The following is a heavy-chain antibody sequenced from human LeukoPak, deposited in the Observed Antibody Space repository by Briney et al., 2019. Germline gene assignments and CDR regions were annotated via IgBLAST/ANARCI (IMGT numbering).Heavy chain of an antibody. J-gene: IGHJ6*02. Sequence: ASVKVSCKASGGTFSSYAISWVRQAPGQGLEWMGRIIPILGIANYAQKFQGRVTITADKSTSIAYMELSSLRSEDTAVYYCARVAVLYGSGSYYGYYGMDVWGQGTTVTVSS. CDR1: GGTFSSYA. V-gene: IGHV1-69*04. D-gene: IGHD3-10*01. CDR3: ARVAVLYGSGSYYGYYGMDV. CDR2: IIPILGIA.